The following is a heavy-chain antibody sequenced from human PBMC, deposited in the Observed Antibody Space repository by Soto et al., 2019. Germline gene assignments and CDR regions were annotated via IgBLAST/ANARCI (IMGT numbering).Heavy chain of an antibody. J-gene: IGHJ5*02. CDR3: ARGRVSKMVYAILRTGRNWFDP. CDR1: GGSFSGYY. D-gene: IGHD2-8*01. Sequence: LSLTCAVYGGSFSGYYWSWIRQPPGKGLEWIGEINHSGSTNYNPSLKSRVTISVDTSKNQFSLKLSSVTAADTAVYYCARGRVSKMVYAILRTGRNWFDPWGQGTLVTVSS. V-gene: IGHV4-34*01. CDR2: INHSGST.